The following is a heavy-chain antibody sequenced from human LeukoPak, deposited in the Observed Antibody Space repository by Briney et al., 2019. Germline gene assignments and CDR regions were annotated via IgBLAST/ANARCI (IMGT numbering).Heavy chain of an antibody. CDR2: INPNSGGT. Sequence: ASVKVSCKASGYTFTGYYMHWVRQAPGQGLEWMGWINPNSGGTNYAQKFQGRVTMTRDTSISTAYMELSRLRSDDTAVYYCATVQQQLVGYYYYYMDVWGKGTTVTISS. CDR3: ATVQQQLVGYYYYYMDV. CDR1: GYTFTGYY. J-gene: IGHJ6*03. D-gene: IGHD6-13*01. V-gene: IGHV1-2*02.